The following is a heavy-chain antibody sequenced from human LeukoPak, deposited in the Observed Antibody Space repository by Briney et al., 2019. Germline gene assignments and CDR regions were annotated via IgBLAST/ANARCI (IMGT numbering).Heavy chain of an antibody. CDR2: MNPNSGNT. J-gene: IGHJ5*02. D-gene: IGHD6-25*01. Sequence: ASVKVSCKASGYTFSSYDINWVRQATGQGLEWMGWMNPNSGNTGYAQKFQGRITMTRNTSISTAYMELSSLISEDTAVYYCARVPSGGDKFDPWGQGTLVTVSS. CDR3: ARVPSGGDKFDP. CDR1: GYTFSSYD. V-gene: IGHV1-8*01.